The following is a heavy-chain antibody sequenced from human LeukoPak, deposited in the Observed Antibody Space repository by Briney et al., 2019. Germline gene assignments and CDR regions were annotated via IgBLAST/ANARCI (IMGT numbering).Heavy chain of an antibody. V-gene: IGHV4-59*08. D-gene: IGHD4-17*01. CDR3: ARRVEYGVPFDY. CDR1: GGSIGSYY. Sequence: PSETLSLTCTVAGGSIGSYYWSWIRQPPGKGLEWIGYIYYSGSTNYNPSLKSRVTISVDTSKNQFSLKLSSVTAADTAVYYCARRVEYGVPFDYWGQGTLVIVSS. CDR2: IYYSGST. J-gene: IGHJ4*02.